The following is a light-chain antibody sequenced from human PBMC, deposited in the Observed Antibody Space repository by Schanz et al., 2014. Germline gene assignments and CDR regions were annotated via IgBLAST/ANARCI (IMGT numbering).Light chain of an antibody. CDR1: QSISSW. CDR2: KAS. J-gene: IGKJ1*01. V-gene: IGKV1-5*03. CDR3: QQCSTYPWT. Sequence: DIQMTQSPSTLSASVGDRVTITCRASQSISSWLAWYQQKPGKAPKLLIYKASSLESGVPSRFSGSGSGTEFTLTISSLQPDDFATYYCQQCSTYPWTFGQGTKVEFK.